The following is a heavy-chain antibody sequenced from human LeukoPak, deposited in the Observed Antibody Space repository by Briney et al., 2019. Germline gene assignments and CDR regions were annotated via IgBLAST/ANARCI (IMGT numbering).Heavy chain of an antibody. V-gene: IGHV1-2*02. CDR3: AREREQWLASYMDV. CDR1: GYTFTGYY. D-gene: IGHD6-19*01. Sequence: ASVKVSCKASGYTFTGYYMHWVRQAPGQGLEWMGWINPNSGGTNYAQKFQGRVTMTRDTSISTAYMELSRLRSDDTAVYYCAREREQWLASYMDVWDKGTTVTVSS. CDR2: INPNSGGT. J-gene: IGHJ6*03.